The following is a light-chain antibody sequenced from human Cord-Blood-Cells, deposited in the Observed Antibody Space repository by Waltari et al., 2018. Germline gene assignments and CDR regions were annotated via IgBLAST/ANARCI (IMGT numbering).Light chain of an antibody. CDR2: DVS. Sequence: QSALTQPASVSGSPGQSITISGTGTSSDVGGYHYVSWYQQHPGKAPKLMIYDVSKRPSGVSNRFSGSKSGNTASLTISGLQAEDEADYYCSSYTSSSTVVFGGGTKLTVL. CDR1: SSDVGGYHY. J-gene: IGLJ2*01. CDR3: SSYTSSSTVV. V-gene: IGLV2-14*01.